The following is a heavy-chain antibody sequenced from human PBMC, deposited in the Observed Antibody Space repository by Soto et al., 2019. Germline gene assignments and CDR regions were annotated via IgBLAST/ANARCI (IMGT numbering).Heavy chain of an antibody. CDR2: ISSSSSYI. D-gene: IGHD1-1*01. V-gene: IGHV3-21*01. J-gene: IGHJ6*02. CDR3: ARGRTGDYYYYYGMDV. Sequence: KPGGSLRLSCAASGFTFSSYSMNWVRQAPGKGLEWVSSISSSSSYIYYADSVKGRFTISRDNAKNSLYLQMNSLRAEDTAVYYCARGRTGDYYYYYGMDVWGQGTTVTVSS. CDR1: GFTFSSYS.